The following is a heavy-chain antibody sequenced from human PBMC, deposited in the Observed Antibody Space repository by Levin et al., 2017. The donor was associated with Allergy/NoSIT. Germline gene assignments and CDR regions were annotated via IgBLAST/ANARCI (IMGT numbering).Heavy chain of an antibody. CDR2: INPSGGST. V-gene: IGHV1-46*01. J-gene: IGHJ4*02. Sequence: ASVKVSCKASGYTFTSYYMHWVRQAPGQGLEWMGIINPSGGSTSYAQKFQGRVTMTRDTSTSTVYMELSSLRSEDTAVYYCARGGGQRDGYNPYYFDYWGQGTLVTVSS. CDR3: ARGGGQRDGYNPYYFDY. D-gene: IGHD5-24*01. CDR1: GYTFTSYY.